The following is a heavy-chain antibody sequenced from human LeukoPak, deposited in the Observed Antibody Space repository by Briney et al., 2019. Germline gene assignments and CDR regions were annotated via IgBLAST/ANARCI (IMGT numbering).Heavy chain of an antibody. CDR1: GFSFSSYA. D-gene: IGHD3-22*01. J-gene: IGHJ4*02. V-gene: IGHV3-23*01. CDR2: ICGSGYST. CDR3: AKETSYYYDGTGYIDY. Sequence: PGGCLSLSCAAYGFSFSSYAMRWVRPAPGRGLEWVSVICGSGYSTYYADSVNGRFTISRDNSKNTLYLQMNSLRAQETPIYNCAKETSYYYDGTGYIDYWGQGTLVTVSS.